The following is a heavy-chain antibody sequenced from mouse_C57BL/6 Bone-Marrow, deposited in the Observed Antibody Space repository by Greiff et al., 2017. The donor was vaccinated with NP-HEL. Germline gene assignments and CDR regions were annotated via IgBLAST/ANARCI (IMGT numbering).Heavy chain of an antibody. CDR3: ARWYYGSSWTWFAY. V-gene: IGHV1-81*01. D-gene: IGHD1-1*01. Sequence: QVQLQQSGAELARPGASVKLSCKASGYTFTSYGISWVKQRTGQGLEWIGEIYPRSGNTYYNEKFKGKATLTADKSSSTAYMELRSLTSEDSAVYFCARWYYGSSWTWFAYWGQGTLVTVSA. J-gene: IGHJ3*01. CDR1: GYTFTSYG. CDR2: IYPRSGNT.